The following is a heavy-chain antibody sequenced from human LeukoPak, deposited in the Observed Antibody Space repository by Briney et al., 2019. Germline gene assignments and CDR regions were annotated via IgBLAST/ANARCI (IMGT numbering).Heavy chain of an antibody. CDR1: GGSISSSSYY. J-gene: IGHJ5*02. V-gene: IGHV4-39*01. CDR3: ARGSSSGWYGGWFDP. Sequence: SETLSLTCTVSGGSISSSSYYWGWIRQPPGKGLEWIGSIYYSGSTYYNPSLKSRATISVDTSKNQFSLKLSSVTAADTAVYYCARGSSSGWYGGWFDPWGQGTLVTVSS. D-gene: IGHD6-19*01. CDR2: IYYSGST.